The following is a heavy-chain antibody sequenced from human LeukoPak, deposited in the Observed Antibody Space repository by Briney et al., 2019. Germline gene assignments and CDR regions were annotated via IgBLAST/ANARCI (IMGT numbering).Heavy chain of an antibody. Sequence: GGSLRLSCAASGFSFSIYVMSWVRQAPGKGLEWISSITTRSDYTYYTDSVEGRFTISRDDAKNSLFLQMNSLRVEDTAIYYCARGGTGSENDYWGQGILVTVSS. CDR3: ARGGTGSENDY. J-gene: IGHJ4*02. CDR1: GFSFSIYV. CDR2: ITTRSDYT. D-gene: IGHD3-9*01. V-gene: IGHV3-21*01.